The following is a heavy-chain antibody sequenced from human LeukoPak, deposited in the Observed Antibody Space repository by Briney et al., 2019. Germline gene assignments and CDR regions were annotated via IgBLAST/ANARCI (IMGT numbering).Heavy chain of an antibody. D-gene: IGHD3/OR15-3a*01. Sequence: SETLSLTCTVSGGSISSSSYYWGWIRQPPGKGLEWIGEINHSGSINSNPSLKSRVTISVDTSKKQFSLKLTSVTAADTAVYYCARQTGSGLFILPGGQGTLVTVSS. CDR1: GGSISSSSYY. J-gene: IGHJ4*02. CDR2: INHSGSI. V-gene: IGHV4-39*01. CDR3: ARQTGSGLFILP.